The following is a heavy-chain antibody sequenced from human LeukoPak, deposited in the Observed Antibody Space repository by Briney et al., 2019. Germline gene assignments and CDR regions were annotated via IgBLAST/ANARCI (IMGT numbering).Heavy chain of an antibody. CDR3: ARVGKQWLGRMVDGYLDY. CDR2: IYYSGST. J-gene: IGHJ4*02. CDR1: GGSISSSSYY. V-gene: IGHV4-39*07. Sequence: SETLSLTCTVSGGSISSSSYYWGWIRQPPGKGLEWIGSIYYSGSTYYNPSPKSRVTISVDTSKNQFSLKLSSVTAADTAVYYCARVGKQWLGRMVDGYLDYWGQGTLVTVSS. D-gene: IGHD6-19*01.